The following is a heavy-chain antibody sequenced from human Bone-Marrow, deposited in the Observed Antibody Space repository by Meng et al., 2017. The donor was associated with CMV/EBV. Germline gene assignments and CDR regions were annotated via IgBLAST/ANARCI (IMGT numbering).Heavy chain of an antibody. J-gene: IGHJ4*02. Sequence: GESLKISCAASGFTFSSYGMHWVRQAPGKGLEWVAFIRYDGSNKYYADSVKGRFTISRDNSKITLYLQMNSLRAEDTAVYYCAKDPVYRANPGVYFDYWGQGTLVTVSS. CDR2: IRYDGSNK. D-gene: IGHD3-16*02. V-gene: IGHV3-30*02. CDR1: GFTFSSYG. CDR3: AKDPVYRANPGVYFDY.